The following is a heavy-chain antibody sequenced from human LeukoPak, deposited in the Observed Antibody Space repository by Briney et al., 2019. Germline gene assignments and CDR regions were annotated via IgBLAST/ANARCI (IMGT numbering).Heavy chain of an antibody. D-gene: IGHD3-10*01. CDR1: GYTFTSYD. CDR2: MNPNSGNT. Sequence: ASVKVSCKASGYTFTSYDINWERQATGQGLEWMGWMNPNSGNTGYAQKFQGRVTMTRNTSISTAYMELSSLRSEDTAVYYCARGRGYYYGMDVWGQGTTVTVSS. CDR3: ARGRGYYYGMDV. V-gene: IGHV1-8*01. J-gene: IGHJ6*02.